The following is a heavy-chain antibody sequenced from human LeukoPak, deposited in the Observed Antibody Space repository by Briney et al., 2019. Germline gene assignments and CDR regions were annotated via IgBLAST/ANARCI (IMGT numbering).Heavy chain of an antibody. CDR1: GFTFSSYA. Sequence: GGSLRLSCAASGFTFSSYAMSWVRQAPGKGLEWVSGINNDGTATFYADSVKGRFTISRDNAKNTVYLQMNGLRAEDTSVYFCATVSEYWGQGTLVTVSS. CDR3: ATVSEY. V-gene: IGHV3-74*01. CDR2: INNDGTAT. J-gene: IGHJ4*02.